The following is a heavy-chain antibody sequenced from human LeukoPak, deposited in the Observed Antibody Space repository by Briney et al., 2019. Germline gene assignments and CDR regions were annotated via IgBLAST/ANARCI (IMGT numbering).Heavy chain of an antibody. CDR3: ARVRIAAAGTRPFDY. Sequence: GGSLRLSCAGSEFTFSTYAMNWVRQAPGKGLEWVANIKQDGSEKYYVDSVKGRFTISRDNAKNSLYLQMNSLRAEDTAVYYCARVRIAAAGTRPFDYWGQGTLVTVSS. D-gene: IGHD6-13*01. CDR2: IKQDGSEK. CDR1: EFTFSTYA. V-gene: IGHV3-7*01. J-gene: IGHJ4*02.